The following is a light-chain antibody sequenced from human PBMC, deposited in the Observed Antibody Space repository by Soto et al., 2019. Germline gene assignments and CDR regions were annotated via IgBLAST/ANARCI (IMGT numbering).Light chain of an antibody. V-gene: IGKV4-1*01. CDR3: QQYGGSFRV. CDR1: RGVLYSSNNKTC. CDR2: GAS. Sequence: DIVMTQSPDSLAVSLGERATINCKSSRGVLYSSNNKTCLGWDQQKPGQPPRLLIYGASSRATGIPDRFSGSGSGTDFTLTISRLEPEDFAVYYCQQYGGSFRVFGPGTKVDIK. J-gene: IGKJ3*01.